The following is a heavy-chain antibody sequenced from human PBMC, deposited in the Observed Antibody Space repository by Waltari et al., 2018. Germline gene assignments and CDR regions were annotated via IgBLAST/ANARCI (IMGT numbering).Heavy chain of an antibody. CDR1: GYTFPDYW. CDR3: ARGVAAVPGGRWFDP. D-gene: IGHD6-19*01. Sequence: QVHLVQSGAEVKKPGASVKVSCKPSGYTFPDYWLHWVRQAPGHGPEWMGWIDPKSGGTNYAQRFQGRVTMTRDTSISTAYMELSSLRSDDTAIYYCARGVAAVPGGRWFDPWGQGTLVTVSS. J-gene: IGHJ5*02. V-gene: IGHV1-2*02. CDR2: IDPKSGGT.